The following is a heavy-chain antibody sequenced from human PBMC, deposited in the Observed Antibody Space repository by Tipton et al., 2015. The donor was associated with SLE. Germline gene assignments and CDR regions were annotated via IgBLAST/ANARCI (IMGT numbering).Heavy chain of an antibody. Sequence: LRLSCAASGFTFSSYWMSWVRQAPGKGLEWIGSIYHSGSTYYNPSLKSRVTISVDTSKNQFSLKLSSVTAADTAVYYCARHLGSGPLYWYFDLWGRGTLVTVSS. CDR3: ARHLGSGPLYWYFDL. CDR1: GFTFSSYW. V-gene: IGHV4-38-2*01. CDR2: IYHSGST. J-gene: IGHJ2*01. D-gene: IGHD6-19*01.